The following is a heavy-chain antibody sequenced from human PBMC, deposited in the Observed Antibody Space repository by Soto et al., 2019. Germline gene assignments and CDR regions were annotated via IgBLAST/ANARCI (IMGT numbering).Heavy chain of an antibody. J-gene: IGHJ4*02. CDR3: ARDGSRAHLGSGNYHYS. Sequence: SSVKDSCKASGGTFNTYTINWVRLAPGQGLEWMGGIIPIFGTTNYAQRFQGRITITADESTSTANMELSSLGSDDTAVYYCARDGSRAHLGSGNYHYSWGQRTPVTVCS. V-gene: IGHV1-69*01. CDR2: IIPIFGTT. CDR1: GGTFNTYT. D-gene: IGHD3-16*02.